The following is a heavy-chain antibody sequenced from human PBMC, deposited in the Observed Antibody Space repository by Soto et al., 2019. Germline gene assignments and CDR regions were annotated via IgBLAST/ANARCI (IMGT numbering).Heavy chain of an antibody. CDR3: ARDMAFDGALYGMDV. CDR1: GFTFSSYA. CDR2: ISYDGSNK. D-gene: IGHD4-17*01. V-gene: IGHV3-30-3*01. J-gene: IGHJ6*02. Sequence: GGSLRLSCAASGFTFSSYAMHWVRQAPGKGLEWVAVISYDGSNKYYADSVKGRFTISRDNSKNTLYLQMNSLRAEDTAVYYCARDMAFDGALYGMDVWGQGTTVTVSS.